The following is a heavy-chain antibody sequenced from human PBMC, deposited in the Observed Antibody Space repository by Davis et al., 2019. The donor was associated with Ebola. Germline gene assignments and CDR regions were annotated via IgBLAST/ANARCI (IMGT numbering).Heavy chain of an antibody. V-gene: IGHV3-74*01. D-gene: IGHD5-18*01. CDR2: INSDGSST. Sequence: GESLKTSCAASGFTFSSYWMHWVRQAPGKGLVWVSRINSDGSSTSYADSVKGRFTISRDNSKNTLYLQMNSLRAEDTAVYYCAREGAMEGGDGMDVWGQGTTVIVSS. CDR1: GFTFSSYW. CDR3: AREGAMEGGDGMDV. J-gene: IGHJ6*02.